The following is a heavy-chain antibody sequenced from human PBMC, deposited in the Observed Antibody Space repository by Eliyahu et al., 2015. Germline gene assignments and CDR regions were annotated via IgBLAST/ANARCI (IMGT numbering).Heavy chain of an antibody. CDR2: ISSNGGST. CDR1: GFXXSXYA. V-gene: IGHV3-64*01. J-gene: IGHJ6*03. D-gene: IGHD6-19*01. CDR3: ARAVAGAFYYYYYYMDV. Sequence: EVQLVESGGGLVQPGGXLRLXCAAAGFXXSXYAMHWVRQAPGKGLEYVSAISSNGGSTYYANSVKGRFTISRDNSKNTLYLQMGSLRAEDMAVYYCARAVAGAFYYYYYYMDVWGKGTTVTVSS.